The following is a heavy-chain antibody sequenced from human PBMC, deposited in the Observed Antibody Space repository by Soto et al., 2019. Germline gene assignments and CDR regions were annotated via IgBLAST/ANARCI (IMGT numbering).Heavy chain of an antibody. Sequence: VQLVQSGAEVKKPGSSVKVSCKASGGAFNTYIISWVRQAPGQGLEWMGRIIPILDVGNYAQKFQGRVTITADKSTSTSYMELSSLRSEDPAVYYCASSDYYDSSVNYWGQGTLVTVSS. CDR3: ASSDYYDSSVNY. V-gene: IGHV1-69*02. CDR2: IIPILDVG. J-gene: IGHJ4*02. D-gene: IGHD3-22*01. CDR1: GGAFNTYI.